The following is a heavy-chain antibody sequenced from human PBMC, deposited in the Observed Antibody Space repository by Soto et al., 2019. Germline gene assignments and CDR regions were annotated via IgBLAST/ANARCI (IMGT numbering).Heavy chain of an antibody. CDR1: GGSFSGYY. D-gene: IGHD3-3*01. Sequence: SETLSLTCAVYGGSFSGYYWSWIRQPPGKGLEWIGEINHSGSTNYNPSLKSRVTISVDTSKNQFSLKLSSVTAADTAVYYCARDRILRFLEWSRNNWFDPWGQGTLVTVSS. CDR3: ARDRILRFLEWSRNNWFDP. CDR2: INHSGST. V-gene: IGHV4-34*01. J-gene: IGHJ5*02.